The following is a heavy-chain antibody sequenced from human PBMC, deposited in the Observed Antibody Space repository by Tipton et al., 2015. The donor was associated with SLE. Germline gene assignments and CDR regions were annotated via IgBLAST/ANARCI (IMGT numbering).Heavy chain of an antibody. Sequence: TLSLTCTVSDGSISDYYWTWIRQPAGEGLEWIGRIYASGSTNYNPSLKRRVTMSVDTSKNQFSLKLTSVTAADTAVYYCARDQGGGNSGYSYGMDVWGQGTTVTVSS. CDR1: DGSISDYY. J-gene: IGHJ6*02. CDR3: ARDQGGGNSGYSYGMDV. D-gene: IGHD4-23*01. V-gene: IGHV4-4*07. CDR2: IYASGST.